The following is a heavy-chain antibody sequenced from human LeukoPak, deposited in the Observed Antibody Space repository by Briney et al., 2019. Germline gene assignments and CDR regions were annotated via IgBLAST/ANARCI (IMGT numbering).Heavy chain of an antibody. D-gene: IGHD6-19*01. Sequence: SETLSLTCTVSGGYISSYYWNWIRQPPGKGLEWIGYIYYSGSTNYNPSLQSRVTISVDTSNNQFSLKLTSVTPPDPPVYYGARLQGSGWWSWGQGTLVTVSS. CDR2: IYYSGST. J-gene: IGHJ5*02. CDR1: GGYISSYY. CDR3: ARLQGSGWWS. V-gene: IGHV4-59*01.